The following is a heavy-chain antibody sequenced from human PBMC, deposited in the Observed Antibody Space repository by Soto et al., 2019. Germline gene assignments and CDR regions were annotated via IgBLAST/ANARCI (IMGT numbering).Heavy chain of an antibody. CDR2: ISAHNGNT. V-gene: IGHV1-18*01. D-gene: IGHD1-26*01. Sequence: QVHLVQSGAEVKKPGASVKVSCKGSGYTFTSYGITWVRQAPGQGLEWMGWISAHNGNTDYAQKLQGRVNETRQTSTRTAYMELRSLRSEDTAVYYCARGRYGDYWGQGALVTVSS. J-gene: IGHJ4*02. CDR3: ARGRYGDY. CDR1: GYTFTSYG.